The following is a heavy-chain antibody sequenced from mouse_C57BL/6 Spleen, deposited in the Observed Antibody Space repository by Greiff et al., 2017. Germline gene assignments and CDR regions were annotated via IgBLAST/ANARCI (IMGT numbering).Heavy chain of an antibody. J-gene: IGHJ1*03. V-gene: IGHV1-69*01. Sequence: QVQLQQPGAELVLPGASVKLSCKASGYTFTSYWMHWVQPRPGQGLEWIGEIDPSDSYTNYNQQFKGKSPLTVDKSSITDYMQLSSLTSEDSAVYYCARGIYWYFDVWGTGTTVTVSS. CDR2: IDPSDSYT. CDR3: ARGIYWYFDV. CDR1: GYTFTSYW.